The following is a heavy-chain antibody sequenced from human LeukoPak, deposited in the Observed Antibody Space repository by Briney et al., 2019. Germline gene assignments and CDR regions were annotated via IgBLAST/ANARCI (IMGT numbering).Heavy chain of an antibody. V-gene: IGHV3-33*06. J-gene: IGHJ3*02. CDR3: AKDYGDYHINDAFDI. CDR2: IWYDGSNK. D-gene: IGHD4-17*01. CDR1: ELTLSSNV. Sequence: AGALTLSCEAYELTLSSNVTSMLPQTPSKGVRGVGLIWYDGSNKYYADSVKGRFTISRDNSKHTLYLQMNSLKAEDTAVYYCAKDYGDYHINDAFDIWGQGTMVTVSS.